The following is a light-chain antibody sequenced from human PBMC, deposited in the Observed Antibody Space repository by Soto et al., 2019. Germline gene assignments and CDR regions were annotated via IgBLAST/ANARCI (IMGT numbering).Light chain of an antibody. CDR1: QSVRSY. CDR2: DAS. Sequence: EIVLTQSPATLSLSPGERATLSCRASQSVRSYLAWYQQKPGQAPSLLIYDASNRATGIPARFSGSGSGTEFTLTISSLEPEDFAVYYCQQRSNWPLTFGGGTKVEIK. V-gene: IGKV3-11*01. CDR3: QQRSNWPLT. J-gene: IGKJ4*01.